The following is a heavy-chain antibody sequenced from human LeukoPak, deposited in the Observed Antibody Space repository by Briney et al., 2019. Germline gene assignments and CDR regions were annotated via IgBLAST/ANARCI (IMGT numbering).Heavy chain of an antibody. CDR3: AKVVHYDFWSGYYDYYYYGMDV. V-gene: IGHV3-23*01. D-gene: IGHD3-3*01. J-gene: IGHJ6*02. CDR1: GFTFSSYA. Sequence: GGSLRLSCAASGFTFSSYAMSWVRQALGKGLEWVSAISGSGGSTYYADSLKGRFTISRDNSKNTLYLQMNSLRAEDTAVYYCAKVVHYDFWSGYYDYYYYGMDVWGQGTTVTVSS. CDR2: ISGSGGST.